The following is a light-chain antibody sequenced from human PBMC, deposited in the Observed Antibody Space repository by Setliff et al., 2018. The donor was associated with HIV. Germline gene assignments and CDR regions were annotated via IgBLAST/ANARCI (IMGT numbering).Light chain of an antibody. CDR1: GSNIGTNT. J-gene: IGLJ1*01. CDR3: AAWDDSLNGYV. V-gene: IGLV1-44*01. CDR2: SNN. Sequence: QSVLTQPPSASGTPGQRATISCSGSGSNIGTNTVTWYHQLPGTAPKVLIHSNNQRPSGVPDRFSGSKSGTSASLAISGLQSEDEADYYCAAWDDSLNGYVFATGTKV.